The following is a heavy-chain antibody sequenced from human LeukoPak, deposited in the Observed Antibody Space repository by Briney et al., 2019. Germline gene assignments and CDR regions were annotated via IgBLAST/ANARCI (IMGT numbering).Heavy chain of an antibody. J-gene: IGHJ4*02. Sequence: GGPLRLSCAASGFTFTNYAMRWVRQAPGKGLEWVSTIGKSGGGTYYADSVKGRFTISRDNSKSTLYLQMNSLRAEDTAVYYCAKRDSAGLYYFDYWGQGTLVTVSS. V-gene: IGHV3-23*01. CDR1: GFTFTNYA. CDR3: AKRDSAGLYYFDY. D-gene: IGHD5-18*01. CDR2: IGKSGGGT.